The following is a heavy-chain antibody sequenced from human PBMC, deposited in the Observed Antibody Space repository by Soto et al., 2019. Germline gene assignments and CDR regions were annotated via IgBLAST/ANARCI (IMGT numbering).Heavy chain of an antibody. Sequence: AGGSLRLSCAASGFTFSSYVMHWVRQAPGKGLEWVAVISYDGSNKYYADSVKGRFTISRDNSKNTLYLQMNSLRAEDTAVYYCAKDGPTGIAAQWGQGTLVTV. V-gene: IGHV3-30*18. CDR2: ISYDGSNK. CDR3: AKDGPTGIAAQ. J-gene: IGHJ4*02. D-gene: IGHD6-13*01. CDR1: GFTFSSYV.